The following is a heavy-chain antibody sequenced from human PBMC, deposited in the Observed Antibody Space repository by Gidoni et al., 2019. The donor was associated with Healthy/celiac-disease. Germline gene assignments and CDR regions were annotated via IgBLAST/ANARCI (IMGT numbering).Heavy chain of an antibody. CDR1: GFPFDDYG. CDR2: INWNGGST. D-gene: IGHD3-10*01. CDR3: ARGMVRGVNPVFDY. V-gene: IGHV3-20*04. Sequence: EVQLVESGGGVVRPGGSMSLSCAASGFPFDDYGMSWVRQAPGKGLEWVSGINWNGGSTGYADSVKGRFTISRDNAKNSLYLQMNSLRAEDTALYYCARGMVRGVNPVFDYWGQGTLVTVSS. J-gene: IGHJ4*02.